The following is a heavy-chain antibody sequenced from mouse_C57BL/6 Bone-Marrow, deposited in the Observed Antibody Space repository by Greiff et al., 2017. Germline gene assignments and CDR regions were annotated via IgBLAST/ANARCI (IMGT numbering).Heavy chain of an antibody. CDR1: GYTFTSYW. J-gene: IGHJ2*01. CDR3: AITTVVATRFDY. Sequence: QVQLQQPGAELVKPGASVKLSCKASGYTFTSYWMHWVKQRPGQGLEWIGMIHPNSGSTNYNEKFKSKATLTVDKSSSTAYMQLSSLTSEDSAVYYGAITTVVATRFDYWGQGTTLTVSS. CDR2: IHPNSGST. D-gene: IGHD1-1*01. V-gene: IGHV1-64*01.